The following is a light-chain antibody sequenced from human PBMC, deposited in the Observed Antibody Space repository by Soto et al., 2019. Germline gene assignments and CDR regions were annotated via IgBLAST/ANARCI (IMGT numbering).Light chain of an antibody. CDR2: DNY. J-gene: IGLJ2*01. CDR1: SSNIGTNT. CDR3: AAWDDSLNRPV. V-gene: IGLV1-44*01. Sequence: QSVLTQAPSASGAPGQRVTMSCSGSSSNIGTNTVNWYQQLPGTPPKFLIYDNYRRPSGVPDRFSGSQSGTSASLAISGLQSEDEADYHCAAWDDSLNRPVFGGGTKVTVL.